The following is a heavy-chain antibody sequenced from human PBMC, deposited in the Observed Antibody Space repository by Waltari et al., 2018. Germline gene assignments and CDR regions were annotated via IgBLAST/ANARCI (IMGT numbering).Heavy chain of an antibody. J-gene: IGHJ4*02. V-gene: IGHV4-38-2*02. CDR2: IFHGGST. D-gene: IGHD1-20*01. CDR1: GYSITCGSY. Sequence: QVQLQESGPGLVKPSETLSLTCSVSGYSITCGSYWGWIRQPPGKGLEWMGIIFHGGSTCYNPSLKRRVTISVDTSKNQISLKLSSVTAADTAVYYGARDTPAPRITGATSVDYWGQGTLVTVSS. CDR3: ARDTPAPRITGATSVDY.